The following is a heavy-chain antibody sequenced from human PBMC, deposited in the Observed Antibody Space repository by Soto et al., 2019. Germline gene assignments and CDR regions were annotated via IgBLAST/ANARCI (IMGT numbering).Heavy chain of an antibody. Sequence: ASVKVSCKASGYTFTSYYMHWVRQAPGQGLEWMGIINPSGGSTSYAQKFQGRVTMTRDTSTSTVYMKLSSLRSEDSAVYYCVTDLNWQGHWGQGTLVTVSS. CDR1: GYTFTSYY. V-gene: IGHV1-46*01. CDR2: INPSGGST. J-gene: IGHJ4*02. CDR3: VTDLNWQGH.